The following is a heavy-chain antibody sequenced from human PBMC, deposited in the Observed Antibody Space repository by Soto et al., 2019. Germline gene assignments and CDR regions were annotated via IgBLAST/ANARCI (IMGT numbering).Heavy chain of an antibody. Sequence: SQTRSLTCXISGDSVSSNSAPWNWIRQSSSRGLEWLGRTYYRSKWYNDYAVPVNSRITINPDTSKNQSSLQLNSVTPEDTAVYYCARDRHVWGSYRYGSRLYYFDYWGQGTLVTVSS. CDR3: ARDRHVWGSYRYGSRLYYFDY. CDR2: TYYRSKWYN. D-gene: IGHD3-16*02. V-gene: IGHV6-1*01. CDR1: GDSVSSNSAP. J-gene: IGHJ4*02.